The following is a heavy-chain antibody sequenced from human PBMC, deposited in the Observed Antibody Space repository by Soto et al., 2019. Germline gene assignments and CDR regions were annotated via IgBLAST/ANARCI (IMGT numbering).Heavy chain of an antibody. CDR2: ISYDGSNK. V-gene: IGHV3-30-3*01. CDR3: ARDHTRHEVRGVNRTIYYYYYGMDV. CDR1: GFTFSSYA. J-gene: IGHJ6*02. D-gene: IGHD3-10*01. Sequence: GGSLRLSCAASGFTFSSYAMHWVRQAPGKGLEWVAVISYDGSNKYYADSVKGRFTISRDNSKNTLYLQMNSLRAEDTAVYYCARDHTRHEVRGVNRTIYYYYYGMDVWGQGTTVTVSS.